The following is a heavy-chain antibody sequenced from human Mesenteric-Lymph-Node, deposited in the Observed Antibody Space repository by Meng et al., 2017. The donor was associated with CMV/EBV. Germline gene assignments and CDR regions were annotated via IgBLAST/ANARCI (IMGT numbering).Heavy chain of an antibody. Sequence: SLKISCAASGFTFDDYAMHWVREAPGKGLEWVSGISWNSGHIGYAESVKGRFTISRDNAKKSLSLQMNSLRAEDTAVYYCARDRYYYDSSGPQRSFVRYYYAMDVWGQGTTVTVSS. CDR3: ARDRYYYDSSGPQRSFVRYYYAMDV. CDR1: GFTFDDYA. D-gene: IGHD3-22*01. J-gene: IGHJ6*02. V-gene: IGHV3-9*01. CDR2: ISWNSGHI.